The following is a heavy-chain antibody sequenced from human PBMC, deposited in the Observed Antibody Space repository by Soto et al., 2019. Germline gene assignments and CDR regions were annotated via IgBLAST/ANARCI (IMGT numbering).Heavy chain of an antibody. D-gene: IGHD2-2*01. V-gene: IGHV1-69*06. J-gene: IGHJ5*02. CDR2: IIPIFGKA. CDR1: GGTFSSYA. CDR3: ARIGGKGVPAAMNWFDP. Sequence: QVQLVQSGAEVKKPGSSVKVSCKASGGTFSSYAISWVRQAPGQGLEWMGGIIPIFGKANYAQKFQGRVTITADKSTSTAYMELSSLRSEDTAVYYCARIGGKGVPAAMNWFDPWGQGTLVTVSS.